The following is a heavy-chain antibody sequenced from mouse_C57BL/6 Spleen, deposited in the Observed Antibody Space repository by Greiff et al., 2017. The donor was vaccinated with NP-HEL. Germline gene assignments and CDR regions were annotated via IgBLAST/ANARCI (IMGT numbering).Heavy chain of an antibody. J-gene: IGHJ2*01. Sequence: QVQLQQPGAELVRPGSSVKLSCKASGYTFTSYWMHWVKQRPIQGLEWIGNIDPSDSETHYNQKFKDKATLTVDKSSSTAYMQLSSLTSEDSAVYYCARSTTVVATGFDYWGQGTTLTVSS. V-gene: IGHV1-52*01. D-gene: IGHD1-1*01. CDR2: IDPSDSET. CDR3: ARSTTVVATGFDY. CDR1: GYTFTSYW.